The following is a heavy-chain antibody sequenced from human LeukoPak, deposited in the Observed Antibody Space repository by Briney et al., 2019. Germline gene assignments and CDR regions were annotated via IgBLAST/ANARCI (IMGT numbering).Heavy chain of an antibody. CDR3: ARDKHYDSSVYFDY. J-gene: IGHJ4*02. CDR2: IHHSGST. V-gene: IGHV4-38-2*02. CDR1: GGSISGYY. Sequence: SETLSLTCTVSGGSISGYYWGWIRQPPGKGLEWVGSIHHSGSTYYSPSLKSRVTISMDTSKNQFSLKMTSVIAADTAVYYCARDKHYDSSVYFDYWGQGTLVTVSS. D-gene: IGHD3-22*01.